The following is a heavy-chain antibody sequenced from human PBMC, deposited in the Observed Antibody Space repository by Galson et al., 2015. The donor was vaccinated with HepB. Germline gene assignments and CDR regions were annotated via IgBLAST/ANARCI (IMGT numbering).Heavy chain of an antibody. CDR1: GYTFTSYG. CDR2: ISAYNGNT. CDR3: AREPYPVVVPAATFYYYSYGMDV. V-gene: IGHV1-18*01. Sequence: SCKASGYTFTSYGISWVRQAPGQGLEWMGWISAYNGNTNYAQKLQGRVTMTTDTSTSTAYMELSSLRSEDTAVYYCAREPYPVVVPAATFYYYSYGMDVWGQGTTVTVSS. D-gene: IGHD2-2*01. J-gene: IGHJ6*02.